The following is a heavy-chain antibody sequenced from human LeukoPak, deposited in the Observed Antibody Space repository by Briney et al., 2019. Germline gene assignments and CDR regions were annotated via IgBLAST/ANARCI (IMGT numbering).Heavy chain of an antibody. V-gene: IGHV3-23*01. J-gene: IGHJ4*02. CDR2: ISGSGTNT. D-gene: IGHD3-10*01. Sequence: QPGGSLRLSCASSGSNQSIYPMSWLGQAPGKGLEWVSAISGSGTNTYYASSVKGRFTVSTDNSKSTLYLQMNSLRAEDTAVYYCGRQGIYASGNLDYWGQGTLVTVSS. CDR3: GRQGIYASGNLDY. CDR1: GSNQSIYP.